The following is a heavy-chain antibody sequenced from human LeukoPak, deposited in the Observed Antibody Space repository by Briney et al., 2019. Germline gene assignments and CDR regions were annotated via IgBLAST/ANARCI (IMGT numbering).Heavy chain of an antibody. CDR3: ARHLSGRVNGELLHIDS. V-gene: IGHV4-39*01. Sequence: SETLSLTCTLSGGSIFTSSYYWGWIRQSPGKGLEWIGGIFYSGSTYYNPSLKSRVLISADTSKNQFSLRLTSVTAADTALYYCARHLSGRVNGELLHIDSWGQGTPVTVSS. J-gene: IGHJ4*02. CDR1: GGSIFTSSYY. CDR2: IFYSGST. D-gene: IGHD7-27*01.